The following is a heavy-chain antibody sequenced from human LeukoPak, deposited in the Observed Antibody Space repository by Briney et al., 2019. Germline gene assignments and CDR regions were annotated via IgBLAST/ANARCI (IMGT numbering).Heavy chain of an antibody. CDR1: GGSFSGYY. J-gene: IGHJ3*02. V-gene: IGHV4-34*01. CDR2: INHSGST. D-gene: IGHD3-10*01. Sequence: SETLSLTCAVYGGSFSGYYWSWIRQPPGKGLEWIGEINHSGSTNYNPSLKSRVTISVDTSKNQFSLKLSSVTAADTAVYYCARGHYYGSGSYSLDAFDIWGQGTMVTVSS. CDR3: ARGHYYGSGSYSLDAFDI.